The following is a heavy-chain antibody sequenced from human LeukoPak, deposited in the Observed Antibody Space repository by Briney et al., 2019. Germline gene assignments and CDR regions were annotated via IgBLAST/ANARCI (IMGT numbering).Heavy chain of an antibody. CDR1: GFTFGDTW. D-gene: IGHD3/OR15-3a*01. CDR3: ASSYDMGWLIGY. Sequence: GGSLRLSCAASGFTFGDTWMNWVRQVPGQGLEWVANIKQDGSEKFYVASVKGRFTISRDNGKSSLYLQMNSLRAEDTALYYCASSYDMGWLIGYWGQGTLVTVSS. J-gene: IGHJ4*02. V-gene: IGHV3-7*03. CDR2: IKQDGSEK.